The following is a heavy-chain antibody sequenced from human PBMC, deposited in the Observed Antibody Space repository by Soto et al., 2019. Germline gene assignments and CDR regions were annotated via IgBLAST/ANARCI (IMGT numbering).Heavy chain of an antibody. D-gene: IGHD5-12*01. CDR2: IYYSGST. V-gene: IGHV4-31*03. J-gene: IGHJ5*02. Sequence: SETLSLTCTVSGGSISSGGYYWSWIRQHPGKGLEWIGYIYYSGSTYYNPSLKSRVTISVDTSKNQFSLKLSSVTAADTAVYYCARCLSSTKAFDPWGQGTLVTVSS. CDR1: GGSISSGGYY. CDR3: ARCLSSTKAFDP.